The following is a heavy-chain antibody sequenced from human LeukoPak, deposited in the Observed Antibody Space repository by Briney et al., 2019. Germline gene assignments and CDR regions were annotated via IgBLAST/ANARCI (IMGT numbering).Heavy chain of an antibody. J-gene: IGHJ4*02. Sequence: GGSLRLSCTASAFTFSDYGMHWVRQAPGKGLEWVSYITSSSSTIKYADSVKGRFTISRDNAKNSLYLQMNSLRDEDTAVYYCASSGRGDYWGQGTLVTVSS. CDR1: AFTFSDYG. V-gene: IGHV3-48*02. CDR2: ITSSSSTI. CDR3: ASSGRGDY. D-gene: IGHD3-10*01.